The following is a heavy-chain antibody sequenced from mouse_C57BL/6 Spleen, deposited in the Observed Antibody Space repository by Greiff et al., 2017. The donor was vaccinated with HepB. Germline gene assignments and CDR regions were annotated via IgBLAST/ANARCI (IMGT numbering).Heavy chain of an antibody. J-gene: IGHJ3*01. CDR2: ISDGGSYT. CDR1: GFTFSSYA. V-gene: IGHV5-4*01. CDR3: ARVLYYGSSYPFAY. D-gene: IGHD1-1*01. Sequence: EVQLVESGGGLVKPGGSLKLSCAASGFTFSSYAMSWVRQTPEKRLEWVATISDGGSYTYYPDNVKGRFTISRDNAKNNLYLQMSHLKSEDTAMYYCARVLYYGSSYPFAYWGQGTLVTVSA.